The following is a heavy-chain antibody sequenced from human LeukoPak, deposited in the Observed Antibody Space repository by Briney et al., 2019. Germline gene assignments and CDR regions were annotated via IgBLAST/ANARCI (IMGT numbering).Heavy chain of an antibody. Sequence: GGSLRLSCAASGFTFSSYAMSWVRQSPGKGLEWVSAISGSGGSTYYADSVKGRFTISRDNSKNTLYLQMNSLRAEDTAVYYCAKKVVAFYYFDYWGQGTLVTVSS. D-gene: IGHD2-15*01. CDR1: GFTFSSYA. CDR2: ISGSGGST. J-gene: IGHJ4*02. V-gene: IGHV3-23*01. CDR3: AKKVVAFYYFDY.